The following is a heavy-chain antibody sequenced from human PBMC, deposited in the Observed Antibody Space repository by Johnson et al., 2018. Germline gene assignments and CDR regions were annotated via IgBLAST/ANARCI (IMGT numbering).Heavy chain of an antibody. CDR2: IRSPGYGGTT. CDR3: TRLGAIWGVRSGLDV. J-gene: IGHJ6*02. Sequence: VQLVQSGGGLVKPGRSLRLSCTTSGFTFSDYAMTWFRQAPGKGLEWIGFIRSPGYGGTTEYAASLGGRFTIPRDDSKSIAHLQMNSLKIEDTAVYYCTRLGAIWGVRSGLDVWGQGTTVTVS. D-gene: IGHD3-10*01. CDR1: GFTFSDYA. V-gene: IGHV3-49*05.